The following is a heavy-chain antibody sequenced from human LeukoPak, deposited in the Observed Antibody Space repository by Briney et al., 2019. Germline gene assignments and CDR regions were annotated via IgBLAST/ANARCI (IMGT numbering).Heavy chain of an antibody. CDR1: GGTLSSYA. CDR3: AREDQYFSIDY. Sequence: SVKVSCKASGGTLSSYAISWVRQAPGQGLEWMGGIIPIFGTANYAQKFQGRVTITADESTSTAYMELSSLRSEDTAVYYCAREDQYFSIDYWGQGTLVTVSS. D-gene: IGHD2/OR15-2a*01. V-gene: IGHV1-69*13. CDR2: IIPIFGTA. J-gene: IGHJ4*02.